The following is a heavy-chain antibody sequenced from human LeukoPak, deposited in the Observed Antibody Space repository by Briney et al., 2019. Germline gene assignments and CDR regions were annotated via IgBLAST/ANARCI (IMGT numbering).Heavy chain of an antibody. V-gene: IGHV3-21*01. CDR3: AGVPSYCSGGSCYSNFYYYLDV. Sequence: GGSLRLSCAASGFSFSSYGMHWVRQAPGKGLEWVSYISSSSSNIYYADSVEGRFTISRDNAKNSLYLQMNSLRAEDTAVYYCAGVPSYCSGGSCYSNFYYYLDVWGKGTTVTVSS. J-gene: IGHJ6*03. CDR1: GFSFSSYG. CDR2: ISSSSSNI. D-gene: IGHD2-15*01.